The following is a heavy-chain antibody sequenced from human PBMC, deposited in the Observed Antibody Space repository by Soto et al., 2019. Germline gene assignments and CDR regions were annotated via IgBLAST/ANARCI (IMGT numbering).Heavy chain of an antibody. V-gene: IGHV6-1*01. CDR1: GDSFSSNIAA. CDR3: VRDYYGSGSTNWFDP. CDR2: TYYRSKWYN. D-gene: IGHD3-10*01. Sequence: XQTLSLTFAISGDSFSSNIAAWNWIRQSPSRGLEWLGRTYYRSKWYNDYAISVKSRMIINPDTSENQFSLQLNSVTPQETAVYYCVRDYYGSGSTNWFDPWGQGTLVTVSS. J-gene: IGHJ5*02.